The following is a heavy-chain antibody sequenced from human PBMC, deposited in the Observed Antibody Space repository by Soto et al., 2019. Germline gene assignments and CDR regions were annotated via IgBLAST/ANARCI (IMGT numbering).Heavy chain of an antibody. CDR3: ARCWDLIYGDLHTTWFDP. CDR2: ISAYNGNT. CDR1: GYTFTSYG. Sequence: QVQLVQSGAEVKKPGASVKVSCKASGYTFTSYGISWVRQAPGQGLEWMGWISAYNGNTNYAQKLQGRVTMTTDTTTSTADMELRSLRSDDTAVYYWARCWDLIYGDLHTTWFDPWGQGTLVTVSS. V-gene: IGHV1-18*01. J-gene: IGHJ5*02. D-gene: IGHD4-17*01.